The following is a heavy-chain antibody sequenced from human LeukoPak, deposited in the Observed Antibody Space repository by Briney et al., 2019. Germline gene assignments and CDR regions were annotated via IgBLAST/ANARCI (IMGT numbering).Heavy chain of an antibody. CDR3: AREGYDILTGYYDY. CDR1: GYTFTGYY. V-gene: IGHV1-2*06. J-gene: IGHJ4*02. CDR2: INPNSGGT. Sequence: ASVKVSCKASGYTFTGYYMHWVRQAPGQGLEWMGRINPNSGGTNYAQKFQGRVTMTRDTSISAAYMELSRLRSDDTAVYYCAREGYDILTGYYDYWGQGTLVTVSS. D-gene: IGHD3-9*01.